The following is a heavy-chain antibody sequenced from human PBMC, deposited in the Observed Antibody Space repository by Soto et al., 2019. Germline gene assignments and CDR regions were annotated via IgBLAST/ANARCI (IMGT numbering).Heavy chain of an antibody. V-gene: IGHV3-23*01. CDR3: GKGNSKWGTGDAFDI. CDR1: GFTFNNYA. D-gene: IGHD7-27*01. CDR2: ISGTGGST. Sequence: EVQLLESGGGVVPPGGSLRLSCAASGFTFNNYALNWVRQAPGKGLEWVSSISGTGGSTFYASPAKGRFTISRDNSKNTLFLQMTSLRAEDTGVYYCGKGNSKWGTGDAFDIWGQGTMVTVSS. J-gene: IGHJ3*02.